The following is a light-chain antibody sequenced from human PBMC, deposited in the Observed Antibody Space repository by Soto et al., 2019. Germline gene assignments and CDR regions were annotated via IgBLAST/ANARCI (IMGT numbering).Light chain of an antibody. Sequence: EIVLTQSPGTLSLSPGERASLSCRASQSVSSTYLAWYQQKPGQAPRLLIYATSTRATVIPDRFSGSGSGTDSTITISRLEPEDFAVYYCQQYGSSLWTFGQGTTVEIK. CDR3: QQYGSSLWT. J-gene: IGKJ1*01. CDR2: ATS. CDR1: QSVSSTY. V-gene: IGKV3-20*01.